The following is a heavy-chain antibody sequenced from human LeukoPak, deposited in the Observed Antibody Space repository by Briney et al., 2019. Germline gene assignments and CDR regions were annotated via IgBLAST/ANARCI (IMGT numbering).Heavy chain of an antibody. CDR1: GFTFSSNG. CDR2: IRHDGSNK. CDR3: AKDLSNTAMGDY. V-gene: IGHV3-30*02. J-gene: IGHJ4*02. D-gene: IGHD5-18*01. Sequence: GGSLRLSCAASGFTFSSNGMHWVRQAPGKGLEWVAFIRHDGSNKYYVDSVKGRFTISRDNSKNTLYLQMNSLRAEDTAVYYCAKDLSNTAMGDYWGQGTLVTVSS.